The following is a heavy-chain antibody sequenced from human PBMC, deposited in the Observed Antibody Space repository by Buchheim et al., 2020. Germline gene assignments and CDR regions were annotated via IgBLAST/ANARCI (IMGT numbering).Heavy chain of an antibody. CDR2: IYYSGSP. V-gene: IGHV4-30-4*01. Sequence: QVQLQESGPGLVKPSQTLSLTCTVSGGSISSGDYYWSWIRQPPGKGLEWIGYIYYSGSPYYNPSLKSRVTISVDTSTNQFSLKLSSVTAADTAVYYCARVISYYYDSSGNFDYWGQGTL. J-gene: IGHJ4*02. CDR3: ARVISYYYDSSGNFDY. CDR1: GGSISSGDYY. D-gene: IGHD3-22*01.